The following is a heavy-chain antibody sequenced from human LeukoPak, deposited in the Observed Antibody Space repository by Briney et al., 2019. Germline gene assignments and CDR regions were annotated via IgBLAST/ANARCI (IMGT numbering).Heavy chain of an antibody. J-gene: IGHJ4*02. CDR3: ARAVSRYCSGGSCYHLDY. Sequence: PSETLSLTCTVSGGSISSYYWSWIRQPPGKGLEWLGYIYYSGSTNYNPSLKSRVTISVDTSKNQFSLKLSSVTAADTAVYYCARAVSRYCSGGSCYHLDYWGQGTLVTVSS. D-gene: IGHD2-15*01. V-gene: IGHV4-59*01. CDR1: GGSISSYY. CDR2: IYYSGST.